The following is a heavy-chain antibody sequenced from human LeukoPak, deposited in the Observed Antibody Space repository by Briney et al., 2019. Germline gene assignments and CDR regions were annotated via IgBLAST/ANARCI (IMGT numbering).Heavy chain of an antibody. CDR3: AREGESVDY. D-gene: IGHD3-16*01. CDR1: GFTFSSYG. V-gene: IGHV3-33*01. J-gene: IGHJ4*02. Sequence: QTGGSLRLSCAASGFTFSSYGMHWVRQAPGKGLEWVAVIWYDGSNKYYADSVKGRFTISRDNAKNSLYLQMNSLRAEDTAVYYCAREGESVDYWGQGTLVTVSS. CDR2: IWYDGSNK.